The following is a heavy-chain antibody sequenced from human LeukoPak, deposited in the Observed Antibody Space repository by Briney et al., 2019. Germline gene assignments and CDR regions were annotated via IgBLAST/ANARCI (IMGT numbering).Heavy chain of an antibody. V-gene: IGHV3-43*02. D-gene: IGHD3-10*01. J-gene: IGHJ4*02. Sequence: GGSLRLSCAASGFTFSTYAMSWVRQGPGKGLEWVSLISGDGGSTYYADSVKGRFTISRDNSKNSLYLQMNSLRTEDTALYYCAKDIGWFGEYYFDYWGQGTLVTVSS. CDR2: ISGDGGST. CDR1: GFTFSTYA. CDR3: AKDIGWFGEYYFDY.